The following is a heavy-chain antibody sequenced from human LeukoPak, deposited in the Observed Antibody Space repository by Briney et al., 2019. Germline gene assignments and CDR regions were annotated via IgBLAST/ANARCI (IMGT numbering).Heavy chain of an antibody. CDR1: GFTFSSYD. J-gene: IGHJ4*02. Sequence: GGSLRLSCAASGFTFSSYDMNWVRQAPGKGLEWVSYISSSGSTIYYADSVKGRFTISRDNAKNSLYLQMNSLRAEDTAVYYCARDPKYCSGGSCYHNFDYWGQGTLVTVSS. D-gene: IGHD2-15*01. V-gene: IGHV3-48*01. CDR3: ARDPKYCSGGSCYHNFDY. CDR2: ISSSGSTI.